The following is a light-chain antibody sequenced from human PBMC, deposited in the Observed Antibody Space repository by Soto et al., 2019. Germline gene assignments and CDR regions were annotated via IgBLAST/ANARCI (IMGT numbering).Light chain of an antibody. CDR1: QSVSSSY. Sequence: IVLTQSPGTLSLSPGERATLSCRASQSVSSSYLAWYQQKPGQAPRLLIYGASSRATGIPDRFSGSGSGTDVPLTISRLEPEDVAVYYCQQYGSSSYTFGQGTKREIK. V-gene: IGKV3-20*01. CDR3: QQYGSSSYT. J-gene: IGKJ2*01. CDR2: GAS.